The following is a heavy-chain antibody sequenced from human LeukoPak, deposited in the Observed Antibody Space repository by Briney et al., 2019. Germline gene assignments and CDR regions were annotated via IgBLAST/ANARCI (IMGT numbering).Heavy chain of an antibody. Sequence: PSETLSLTCTVSGGSISSSSYYWGWIRQPPGKGLEWVSSISSSSSYIYYADSVKGRFTISRDNAKNSLYLQMNSLRAEDTAVYYCARAVDTAMVFRGQGTLVTVSS. CDR1: GGSISSSS. J-gene: IGHJ4*02. CDR2: ISSSSSYI. CDR3: ARAVDTAMVF. V-gene: IGHV3-21*01. D-gene: IGHD5-18*01.